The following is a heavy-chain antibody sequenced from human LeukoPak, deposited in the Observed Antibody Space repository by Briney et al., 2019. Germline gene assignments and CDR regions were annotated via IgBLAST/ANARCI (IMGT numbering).Heavy chain of an antibody. CDR2: INHSGST. D-gene: IGHD6-6*01. J-gene: IGHJ4*02. Sequence: PSETLSLTCAVYGGSFSGYYWSWIRQPPGKGLEWIGEINHSGSTNYNPSLKSRVTISVDTSKNQFSLKLSSVTAADTAVYYCARISFTRGELVPDYWGQGTLVTVSS. V-gene: IGHV4-34*01. CDR1: GGSFSGYY. CDR3: ARISFTRGELVPDY.